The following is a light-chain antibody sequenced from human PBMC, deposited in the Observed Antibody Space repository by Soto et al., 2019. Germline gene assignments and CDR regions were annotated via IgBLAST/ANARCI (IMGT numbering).Light chain of an antibody. V-gene: IGKV1-5*03. Sequence: DLQMTQSPSTLSASVGDRVTITCRASQSISTWVTWYQQKPGKAPNLLIYKTSTLESGVPSRFSGSGSGTEFTLTISSLQPDDFATYYCQQYNGYFTFGPGTKVDIK. J-gene: IGKJ3*01. CDR1: QSISTW. CDR3: QQYNGYFT. CDR2: KTS.